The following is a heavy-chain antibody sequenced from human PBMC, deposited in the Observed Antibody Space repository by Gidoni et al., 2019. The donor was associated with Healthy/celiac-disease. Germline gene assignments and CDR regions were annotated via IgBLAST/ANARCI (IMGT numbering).Heavy chain of an antibody. CDR3: ARMFVITGNTCHYYYYYGMDV. CDR1: GGSISSYY. CDR2: LYYSGST. V-gene: IGHV4-59*08. J-gene: IGHJ6*02. Sequence: QVQLQESGPGLVKPSATLSLTCTVSGGSISSYYWSWIRQPPGKGLEWIGYLYYSGSTNYNPSLKSRVTISVDTSKNQFALKLSSVTAADTAVYYCARMFVITGNTCHYYYYYGMDVWGQGTTVTVSS. D-gene: IGHD1-7*01.